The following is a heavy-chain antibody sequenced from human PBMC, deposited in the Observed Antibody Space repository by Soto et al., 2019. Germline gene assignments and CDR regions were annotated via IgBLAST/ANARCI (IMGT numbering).Heavy chain of an antibody. CDR2: MNPNSGNT. J-gene: IGHJ5*02. D-gene: IGHD1-7*01. CDR1: AYTFTRYD. V-gene: IGHV1-8*01. Sequence: ASVNVSCKASAYTFTRYDINWVRQATGQGLEWMGWMNPNSGNTGYAQNFQGRVTMTRNTSISTHYMELNSLRSEDTAVYFCARGESIPGTIDPWGKGTLVTVS. CDR3: ARGESIPGTIDP.